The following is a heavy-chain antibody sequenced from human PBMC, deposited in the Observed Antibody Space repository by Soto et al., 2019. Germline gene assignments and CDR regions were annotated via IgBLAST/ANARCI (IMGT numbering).Heavy chain of an antibody. D-gene: IGHD3-9*01. CDR1: GFIFSNYA. CDR3: ARDVTDYVLEV. Sequence: QMQLVESGGGVVQPGNSLRLSCAASGFIFSNYAMHWVRQAPGKGLEWVALISYDGRYIYYADSVKGRFAISRDNSKKTVELLMNSLRREDTAVYYCARDVTDYVLEVWGQGTTVNVSS. J-gene: IGHJ6*02. CDR2: ISYDGRYI. V-gene: IGHV3-30*03.